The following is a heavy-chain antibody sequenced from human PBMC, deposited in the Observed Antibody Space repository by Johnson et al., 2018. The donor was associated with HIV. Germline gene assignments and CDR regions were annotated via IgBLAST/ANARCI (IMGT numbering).Heavy chain of an antibody. J-gene: IGHJ3*01. CDR1: AFTFRSYA. CDR2: INWNGGST. D-gene: IGHD6-13*01. CDR3: AKDQWSSSWTNDAFDF. Sequence: VQLVESGVGVVQPGRSLRLSCAASAFTFRSYAMHWVRQAPGKGLAWVSGINWNGGSTGYADSVKGRFTISRDNAKNSLYLQMNSLRAEDTAVYYCAKDQWSSSWTNDAFDFWGQGTMVTVSS. V-gene: IGHV3-20*04.